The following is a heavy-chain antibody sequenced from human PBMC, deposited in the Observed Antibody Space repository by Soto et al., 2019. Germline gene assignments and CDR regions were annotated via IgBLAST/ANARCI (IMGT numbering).Heavy chain of an antibody. V-gene: IGHV3-30*18. CDR3: AKSSVSYRSYSNYPNNWFDP. D-gene: IGHD4-4*01. CDR2: ISYDGSNK. CDR1: GFTFSSYG. Sequence: GGSLRLSCAASGFTFSSYGMHWVRQAPGKGLEWVAVISYDGSNKYYADSVKGRFTISRDNSKNTLYLQMNSLRAEDTAVYYCAKSSVSYRSYSNYPNNWFDPWGQGTLVTVSS. J-gene: IGHJ5*02.